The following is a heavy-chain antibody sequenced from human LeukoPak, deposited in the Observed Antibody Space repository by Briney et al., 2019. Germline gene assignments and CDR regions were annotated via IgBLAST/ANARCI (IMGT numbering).Heavy chain of an antibody. CDR3: ARHLYSESYYF. Sequence: SATLSLTCTVAGGSISSNSHYWGWIRQTPGKGLEWFGSIFYSGTTYYNPSLKSRVTISIDTSKNQFSLKLSSVTAADTAVYFCARHLYSESYYFWGQGTLVTVSS. J-gene: IGHJ4*02. D-gene: IGHD1-26*01. V-gene: IGHV4-39*01. CDR1: GGSISSNSHY. CDR2: IFYSGTT.